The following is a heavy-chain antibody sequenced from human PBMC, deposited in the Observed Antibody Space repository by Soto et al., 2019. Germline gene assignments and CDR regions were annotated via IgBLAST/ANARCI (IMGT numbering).Heavy chain of an antibody. CDR1: GYSFTSYW. D-gene: IGHD6-6*01. Sequence: GESLKISCKGSGYSFTSYWISWVRQMPGKGLEWMGRIDPSDSYTNYSPSFQGHVTISADKSISTAYLQWSSLKASDTAMYYCARDEQLDQAYYYYGMDVWGQGTTVTVSS. V-gene: IGHV5-10-1*01. CDR3: ARDEQLDQAYYYYGMDV. CDR2: IDPSDSYT. J-gene: IGHJ6*02.